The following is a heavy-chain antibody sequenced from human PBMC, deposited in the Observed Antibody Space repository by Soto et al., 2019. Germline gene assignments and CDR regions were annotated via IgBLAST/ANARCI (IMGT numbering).Heavy chain of an antibody. Sequence: ASVKVSCKASGYTFTIYYMHWVRQAPGQGLEWMGIINPSGGSTSYAQKFQGRVTMTRDTSTSTVYMELSSLRSEDTAVYYCARAGKARGYSYVSSWGTNYYYGMYGCGQETTVTVSS. CDR2: INPSGGST. CDR1: GYTFTIYY. J-gene: IGHJ6*02. V-gene: IGHV1-46*01. CDR3: ARAGKARGYSYVSSWGTNYYYGMYG. D-gene: IGHD5-18*01.